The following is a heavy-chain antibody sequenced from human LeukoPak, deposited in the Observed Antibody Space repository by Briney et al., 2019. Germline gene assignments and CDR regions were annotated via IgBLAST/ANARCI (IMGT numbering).Heavy chain of an antibody. Sequence: PSETLSLTCTVSGGSISSGGYYWSWIRQHPGKGLEWIGYIYYSGSTYYNPSLKSRLTISVVTSKNQFSLKLSSVTAADTAVYYCATRYSTSSIHPVRFDYWGQGTLVTVSS. CDR3: ATRYSTSSIHPVRFDY. CDR1: GGSISSGGYY. CDR2: IYYSGST. J-gene: IGHJ4*02. D-gene: IGHD6-6*01. V-gene: IGHV4-31*03.